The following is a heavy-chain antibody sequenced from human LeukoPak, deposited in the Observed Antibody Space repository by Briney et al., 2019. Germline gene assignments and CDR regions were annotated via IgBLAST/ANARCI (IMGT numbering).Heavy chain of an antibody. D-gene: IGHD6-13*01. V-gene: IGHV3-23*01. Sequence: GGSLRLSCAGSGFPFSSYTISWVRLGPGKGMEWASTISHSGATYYADSVKGRFTISRDNSKNTVFLQMNSLRAEDTALYFCARRSHASPAGYSPFFDSWGQGTLVTVSS. CDR3: ARRSHASPAGYSPFFDS. J-gene: IGHJ4*02. CDR1: GFPFSSYT. CDR2: ISHSGAT.